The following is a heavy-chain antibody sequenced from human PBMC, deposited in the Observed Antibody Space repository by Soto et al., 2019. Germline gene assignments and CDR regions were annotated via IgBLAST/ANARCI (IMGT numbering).Heavy chain of an antibody. V-gene: IGHV4-31*03. J-gene: IGHJ6*03. CDR1: GASINIEGYY. CDR2: IYYTGST. D-gene: IGHD2-21*01. Sequence: QVQLQESGPGLVKPSQSLSLTCTVTGASINIEGYYWSWIRQHPVKGIEWIGYIYYTGSTFSNPAVGSRVSISHDAAQNQFSLQLTSVTAADTAVYFCVRVHNCDTKSYADGWGKGTTVTVSS. CDR3: VRVHNCDTKSYADG.